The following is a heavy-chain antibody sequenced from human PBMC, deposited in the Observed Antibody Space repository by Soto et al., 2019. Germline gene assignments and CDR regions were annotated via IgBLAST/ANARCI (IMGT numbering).Heavy chain of an antibody. J-gene: IGHJ4*01. Sequence: ASVKVSCKVSGYTLTELSMHWVRQAPGKGLEWMGGFDPEDGETIYAQKFQGRVTMTEDTSTDTAYMELSSLRSEDTAVYYCATATFGTYYDDSSGYMVYFDYWG. CDR3: ATATFGTYYDDSSGYMVYFDY. CDR2: FDPEDGET. V-gene: IGHV1-24*01. D-gene: IGHD3-22*01. CDR1: GYTLTELS.